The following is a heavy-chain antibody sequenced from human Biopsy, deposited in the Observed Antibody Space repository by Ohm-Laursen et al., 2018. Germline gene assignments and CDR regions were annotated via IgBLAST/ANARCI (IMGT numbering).Heavy chain of an antibody. CDR1: GGSFSGYD. V-gene: IGHV4-34*01. D-gene: IGHD4/OR15-4a*01. J-gene: IGHJ3*01. CDR2: FSHTGTT. Sequence: TLSLTCAVDGGSFSGYDWTWIRQPPGKGLEWVGEFSHTGTTIYNPSLKSRLTISVDKSKNHFSLRLTSVTAADTATYFCARGPYGDNAGAFDVWGQRTVVTVSS. CDR3: ARGPYGDNAGAFDV.